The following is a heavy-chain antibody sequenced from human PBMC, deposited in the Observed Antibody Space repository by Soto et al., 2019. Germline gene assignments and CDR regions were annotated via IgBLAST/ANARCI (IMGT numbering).Heavy chain of an antibody. V-gene: IGHV4-39*01. D-gene: IGHD4-17*01. CDR2: VYYSGNT. Sequence: QLQLHESGPGLVKPSETLSLTCTVSGGSISSSSYYWGWIRQPPGRGLEWIGSVYYSGNTYYNPSLKSRVTISVDTSKNQFSLKLTSVTAADTAVYYCTRHPSMTTMTLGYWGQGSLVTVSS. J-gene: IGHJ4*02. CDR3: TRHPSMTTMTLGY. CDR1: GGSISSSSYY.